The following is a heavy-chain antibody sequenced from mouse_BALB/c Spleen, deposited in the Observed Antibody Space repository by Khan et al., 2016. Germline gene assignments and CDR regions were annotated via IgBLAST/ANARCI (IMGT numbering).Heavy chain of an antibody. CDR3: TRDRGCGYGISVFAN. D-gene: IGHD1-1*02. CDR2: ISSGGSYT. J-gene: IGHJ3*01. CDR1: GFTFSTYT. V-gene: IGHV5-6-4*01. Sequence: EVELVESGGGLVKPGGSLKLSCAASGFTFSTYTMSWVRQTPEKRLEWVAAISSGGSYTYYPDRVKGRFTISRDNAKNTLYLQMSSLKSEDTAMDYGTRDRGCGYGISVFANWGQGTLVTVSA.